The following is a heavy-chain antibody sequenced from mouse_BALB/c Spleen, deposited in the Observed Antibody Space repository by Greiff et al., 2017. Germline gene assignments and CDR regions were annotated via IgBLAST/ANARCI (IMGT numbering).Heavy chain of an antibody. Sequence: EVKLMESGGDLVKPGGSLKLSCAASGFTFSSYGMSWVRQTPDKRLEWVATISSGGSYTYYPDSVKGRFTISRDNAKNTLYLQMSSLKSEDTAMYYCARGGHVYYGSSYTWFAYWGQGTLVTVSA. CDR3: ARGGHVYYGSSYTWFAY. CDR2: ISSGGSYT. V-gene: IGHV5-6*02. D-gene: IGHD1-1*01. CDR1: GFTFSSYG. J-gene: IGHJ3*01.